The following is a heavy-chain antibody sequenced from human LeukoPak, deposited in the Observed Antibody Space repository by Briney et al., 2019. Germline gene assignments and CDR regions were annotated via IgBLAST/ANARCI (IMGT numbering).Heavy chain of an antibody. CDR2: ISAYNGNT. Sequence: ASVKVSCKASGYTFTSYGISWVRPAPGQGLEWMGPISAYNGNTNYAQKLQGRVTMTTDTSTSTAYMELRSLRSDDTAVYYCARAPYYYDSSGYYAFDYWGQGTLVTVSS. D-gene: IGHD3-22*01. V-gene: IGHV1-18*01. CDR1: GYTFTSYG. CDR3: ARAPYYYDSSGYYAFDY. J-gene: IGHJ4*02.